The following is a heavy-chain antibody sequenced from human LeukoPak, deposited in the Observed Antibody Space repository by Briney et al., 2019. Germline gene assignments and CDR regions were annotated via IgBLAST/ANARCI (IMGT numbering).Heavy chain of an antibody. D-gene: IGHD6-19*01. CDR1: GFTFSSYA. CDR2: IWYDGSNK. Sequence: PGGSLRLSCAASGFTFSSYAMHWVRQAPGKGLEWVAVIWYDGSNKYYADSVKGRFAISRDHSKNTLYLQMKSLRAEDTAVYYCARELEIAVAGTLGYWGQGTLVTVSS. J-gene: IGHJ4*02. V-gene: IGHV3-33*01. CDR3: ARELEIAVAGTLGY.